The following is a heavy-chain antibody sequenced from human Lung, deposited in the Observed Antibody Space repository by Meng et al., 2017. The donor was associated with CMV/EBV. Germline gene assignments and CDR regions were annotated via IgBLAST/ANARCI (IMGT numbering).Heavy chain of an antibody. D-gene: IGHD6-13*01. Sequence: GGSLRLXCATSGFTFSSYEMNWVRQAPGKGLEWISYISSGGTTRYYADSVKGRFSISRDNAKNSLYLQMNSLRVEDTALYYCTRGSDSWSEYNRFDPWGQGTXVTVSS. CDR1: GFTFSSYE. CDR2: ISSGGTTR. V-gene: IGHV3-48*03. CDR3: TRGSDSWSEYNRFDP. J-gene: IGHJ5*02.